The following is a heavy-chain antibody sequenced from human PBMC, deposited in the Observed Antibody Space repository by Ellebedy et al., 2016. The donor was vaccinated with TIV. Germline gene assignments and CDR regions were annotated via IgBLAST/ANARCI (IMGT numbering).Heavy chain of an antibody. J-gene: IGHJ4*02. CDR3: ARDDRANTGSL. V-gene: IGHV3-21*01. Sequence: GESLKISCAASGFTFSSYSMNWVRQAPGKGLEWVSSISSSSSYIYYADSVKGRFTISRDNAKNSLYLQMNSLRAEDTAMYFCARDDRANTGSLWGQGTLVTVSS. CDR2: ISSSSSYI. D-gene: IGHD1-26*01. CDR1: GFTFSSYS.